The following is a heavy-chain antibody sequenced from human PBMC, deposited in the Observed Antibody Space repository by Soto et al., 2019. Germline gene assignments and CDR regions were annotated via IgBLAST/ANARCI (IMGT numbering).Heavy chain of an antibody. CDR1: GFTFSSSE. V-gene: IGHV3-48*03. J-gene: IGHJ3*01. CDR2: IHPSGKPI. D-gene: IGHD1-26*01. Sequence: EVQLVESGGGLVQPGGSLRLSCAVSGFTFSSSEMYWVRQAPGKGLEWISYIHPSGKPIFYADSVKGRFTISRDNANNSLFLQMNSLRAEDTAVYYCARRASRWGQGTMVNVSS. CDR3: ARRASR.